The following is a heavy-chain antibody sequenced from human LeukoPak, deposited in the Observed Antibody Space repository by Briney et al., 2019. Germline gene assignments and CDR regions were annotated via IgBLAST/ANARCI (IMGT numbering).Heavy chain of an antibody. CDR1: GVSISSYY. Sequence: SETLSLTCTVSGVSISSYYWSWIRQPPGKGLEWIGYIYYSGSTNYNPSLKSRVTISVDTSKNQFSLKLSSVTAADTAVYYCARDGFYYYYGMDVWGQGTTVTVSS. CDR2: IYYSGST. V-gene: IGHV4-59*01. D-gene: IGHD2-2*03. J-gene: IGHJ6*02. CDR3: ARDGFYYYYGMDV.